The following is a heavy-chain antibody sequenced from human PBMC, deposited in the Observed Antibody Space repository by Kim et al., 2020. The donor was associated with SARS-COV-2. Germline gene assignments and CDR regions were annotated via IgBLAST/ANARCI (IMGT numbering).Heavy chain of an antibody. D-gene: IGHD3-22*01. V-gene: IGHV3-73*01. CDR1: GFTFSGSA. J-gene: IGHJ2*01. CDR3: TRQSYYDSSGYYYVFSWYFDL. Sequence: GGSLRLSCAASGFTFSGSAMHWVRQASGKGLEWVGRIRSKANSYATAYAASVKGRFTISRDDSKNTAYLQMNSLKTEDTAVYYCTRQSYYDSSGYYYVFSWYFDLWGRGTLVTVSS. CDR2: IRSKANSYAT.